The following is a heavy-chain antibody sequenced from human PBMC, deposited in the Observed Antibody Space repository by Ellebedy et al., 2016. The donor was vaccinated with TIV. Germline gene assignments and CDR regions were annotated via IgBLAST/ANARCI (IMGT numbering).Heavy chain of an antibody. Sequence: PGGSLRLSCKGSGYSFTSYWIDWVRQMPGKGLEWMGTIDPSDSYTNYNPSFQGHVTISADKSITTAYLQWSRLKASDTAMYYCASPNKRKGMSGPFDIWGQGTMVTVSS. CDR2: IDPSDSYT. J-gene: IGHJ3*02. D-gene: IGHD3-3*01. V-gene: IGHV5-10-1*01. CDR1: GYSFTSYW. CDR3: ASPNKRKGMSGPFDI.